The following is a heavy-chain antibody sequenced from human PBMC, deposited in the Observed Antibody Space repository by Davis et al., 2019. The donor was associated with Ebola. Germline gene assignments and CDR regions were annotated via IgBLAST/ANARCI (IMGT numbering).Heavy chain of an antibody. J-gene: IGHJ5*02. CDR2: IYSSGSS. CDR3: ARGRQRRWGVWFDP. CDR1: GDSINSDY. Sequence: MPGGSLRLSCTVSGDSINSDYWSWIRQPPGMGLEWIGYIYSSGSSTYNPSLRGRVTISRDTSKNQFSLKLSSVTAADTAVYYCARGRQRRWGVWFDPWGQGTLVTVSS. V-gene: IGHV4-59*12. D-gene: IGHD3-16*01.